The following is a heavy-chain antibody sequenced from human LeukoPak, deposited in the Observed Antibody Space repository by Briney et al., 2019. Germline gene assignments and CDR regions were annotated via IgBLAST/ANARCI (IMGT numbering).Heavy chain of an antibody. CDR2: INHSGST. CDR1: GGSVSSGSYY. Sequence: SETLSLTCTVSGGSVSSGSYYWSWIRQPPGKGLEWIGEINHSGSTNYNPSLKSRVTISVDTSKNQFSLKLSSVTAADTAVYYCARVPGRYCSGGSCYEWGQGTLVTVSS. D-gene: IGHD2-15*01. CDR3: ARVPGRYCSGGSCYE. V-gene: IGHV4-61*01. J-gene: IGHJ4*02.